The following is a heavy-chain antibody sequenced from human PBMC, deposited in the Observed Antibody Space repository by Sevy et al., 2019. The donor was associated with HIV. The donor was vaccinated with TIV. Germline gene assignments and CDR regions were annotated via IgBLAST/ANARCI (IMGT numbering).Heavy chain of an antibody. J-gene: IGHJ4*02. Sequence: GGSLRLSCAASGFTFSSYTINWVRQAPGKGLEWVSSISSSSNYIYYADSVKGRFTMSRDNAKNSLYLQMNSLRAEDTAVYYCARVYSGYYNSWGQGTLVIVSS. CDR2: ISSSSNYI. D-gene: IGHD1-26*01. CDR1: GFTFSSYT. CDR3: ARVYSGYYNS. V-gene: IGHV3-21*01.